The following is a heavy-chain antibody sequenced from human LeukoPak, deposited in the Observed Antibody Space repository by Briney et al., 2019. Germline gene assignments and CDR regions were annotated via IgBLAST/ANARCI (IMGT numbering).Heavy chain of an antibody. D-gene: IGHD2-15*01. V-gene: IGHV3-30*18. CDR2: ISYDGSNK. CDR1: GFTFSSYG. J-gene: IGHJ4*02. CDR3: AKDRGRYCSGGSCYSLDY. Sequence: GRSLRLSCAASGFTFSSYGMHWVRQARGKGLAGVAVISYDGSNKYYADSVKGRFTISRDNSKNTLYLQMNSLRAEDTAVYYCAKDRGRYCSGGSCYSLDYWGQETLVTVSS.